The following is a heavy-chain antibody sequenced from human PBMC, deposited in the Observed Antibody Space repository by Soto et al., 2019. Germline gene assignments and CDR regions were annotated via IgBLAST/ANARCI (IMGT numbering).Heavy chain of an antibody. CDR1: GGSISSSSYY. V-gene: IGHV4-39*01. J-gene: IGHJ4*02. CDR2: IYYSGST. Sequence: SEIMPLTCTVSGGSISSSSYYWGWIRQPPGKGLEWIGSIYYSGSTYYNPSLKSRVTISVDTSKNQFSLKLSSVTAADTAVYYCARHGNSYALDYWGQGTLVTVSS. D-gene: IGHD5-18*01. CDR3: ARHGNSYALDY.